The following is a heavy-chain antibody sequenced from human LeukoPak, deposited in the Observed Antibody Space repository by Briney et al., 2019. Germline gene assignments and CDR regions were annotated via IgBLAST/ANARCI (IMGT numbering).Heavy chain of an antibody. D-gene: IGHD2-2*01. CDR2: IYPNSGGT. CDR1: GYTYTGYY. Sequence: GASVKVSCKASGYTYTGYYMHWVRQAPGQGLEWMGWIYPNSGGTNYAQKFQGRVTMTRDTSISTAYMELSRLRSDDTAVYYCARDKGSSTSSINWFDPWGQGTLVTVSS. CDR3: ARDKGSSTSSINWFDP. V-gene: IGHV1-2*02. J-gene: IGHJ5*02.